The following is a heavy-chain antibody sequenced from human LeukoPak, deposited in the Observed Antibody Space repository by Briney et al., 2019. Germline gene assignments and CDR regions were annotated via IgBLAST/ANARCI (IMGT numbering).Heavy chain of an antibody. CDR1: IGFHSLGGSY. D-gene: IGHD4-11*01. Sequence: SDTQSLMCTVSIGFHSLGGSYWSWIRQHPGKGLEWIGYIYYSGSTYYNPSLQSRLTISLDTSKNQFSPELRAVTAPDTAVFFCERGPVRDYSNYWGQGTLVTVSS. V-gene: IGHV4-31*03. J-gene: IGHJ4*02. CDR3: ERGPVRDYSNY. CDR2: IYYSGST.